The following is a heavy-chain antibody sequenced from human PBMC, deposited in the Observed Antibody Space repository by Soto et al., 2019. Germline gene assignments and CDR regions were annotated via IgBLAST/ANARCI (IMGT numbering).Heavy chain of an antibody. CDR2: FRYSGST. Sequence: QLQLQESGPGLVKLSETLSLTCTVSGGSISTSSYSWSWIRQPPGKGLEWIGSFRYSGSTYHHSSRERRATMSVDACKTQFSQQLSSVTAADAAVYYCVRLCPTTYSGSGIGWFDPWGQGTLVTVSS. CDR1: GGSISTSSYS. D-gene: IGHD3-10*01. J-gene: IGHJ5*02. CDR3: VRLCPTTYSGSGIGWFDP. V-gene: IGHV4-39*01.